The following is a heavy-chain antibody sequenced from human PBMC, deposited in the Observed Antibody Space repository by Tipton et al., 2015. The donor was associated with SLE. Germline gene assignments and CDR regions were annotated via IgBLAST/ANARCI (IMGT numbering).Heavy chain of an antibody. CDR1: GYTFTSYW. CDR3: ARQGDSSASVDGFDV. D-gene: IGHD3-22*01. CDR2: IDPGDSYT. V-gene: IGHV5-51*01. Sequence: QLVQSGGEVKKPGESLKISCKGSGYTFTSYWIGWVRQMPGKGLEWMGIIDPGDSYTTYSPSFQGNVTISVDKSISTTYLQWSSLKASDTAIYDCARQGDSSASVDGFDVWGQGTMVTVS. J-gene: IGHJ3*01.